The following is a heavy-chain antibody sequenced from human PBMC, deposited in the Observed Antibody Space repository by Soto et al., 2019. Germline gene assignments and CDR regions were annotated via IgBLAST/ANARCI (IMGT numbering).Heavy chain of an antibody. J-gene: IGHJ4*02. CDR2: IIPILGIA. Sequence: QVQLVQSGAEVKKPGSSVKVSCKASGGTFSSYTVSWVRQAPGQGLEWMGRIIPILGIANYAQKFQGRVTITAEKSTGTAYMELRSPSFEDTAVYYCANPPRYWGQGTLVTVS. CDR3: ANPPRY. V-gene: IGHV1-69*02. CDR1: GGTFSSYT.